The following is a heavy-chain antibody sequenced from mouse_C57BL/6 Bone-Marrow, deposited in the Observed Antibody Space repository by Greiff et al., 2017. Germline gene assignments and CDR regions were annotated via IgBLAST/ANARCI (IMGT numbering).Heavy chain of an antibody. CDR1: GFTITSTY. CDR2: IDPANGST. Sequence: EVLLVESVAELVKPGASVKLSCTASGFTITSTYMHWVKQRPEQGLEWIGGIDPANGSTNYTPKFKGKATITVDTSSNTAYLQLSSLTSEDAAIYCAGSGYDYWGQGTTLTVSS. CDR3: AGSGYDY. D-gene: IGHD1-1*01. J-gene: IGHJ2*01. V-gene: IGHV14-3*01.